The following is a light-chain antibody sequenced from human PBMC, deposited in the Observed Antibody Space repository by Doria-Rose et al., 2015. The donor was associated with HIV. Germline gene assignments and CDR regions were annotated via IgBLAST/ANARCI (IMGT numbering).Light chain of an antibody. Sequence: EIVMTQSPATLSVSPGERATLSCRASQSVSFKLAWYQQKPGQAPRLLIFGASTRATGIPARFSGSGSGTEFTLTISSMQSEDFAFYYCQQYNNWPQTFGQGTKLDIK. V-gene: IGKV3-15*01. CDR2: GAS. J-gene: IGKJ2*01. CDR1: QSVSFK. CDR3: QQYNNWPQT.